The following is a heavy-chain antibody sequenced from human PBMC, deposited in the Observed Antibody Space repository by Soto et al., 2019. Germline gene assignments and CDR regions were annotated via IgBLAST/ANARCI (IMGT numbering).Heavy chain of an antibody. J-gene: IGHJ2*01. V-gene: IGHV1-18*01. CDR3: ARDSGYDFWSGPGYFDL. CDR1: GYTFTSYG. D-gene: IGHD3-3*01. CDR2: ISAYNGNT. Sequence: ASVKVSCKASGYTFTSYGISWVRQAPGQGLEWMGWISAYNGNTNYAQKLQGRVTMTTDTSTSTAYMELRSLRSDDTAVYYCARDSGYDFWSGPGYFDLWGRGTLVTVSS.